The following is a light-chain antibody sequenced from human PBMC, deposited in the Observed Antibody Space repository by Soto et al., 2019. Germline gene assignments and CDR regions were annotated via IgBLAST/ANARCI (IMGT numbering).Light chain of an antibody. CDR3: QLLT. CDR2: GAS. Sequence: EVVLTQSPATLSLSPGERATLSCRASQSISSGFLAWYQQKFGQPPRLLIYGASSRAPGIPDRFRVSGSGTDFTLTISRLEPEDSAVYYCQLLTFGGGTKVEIK. CDR1: QSISSGF. V-gene: IGKV3-20*01. J-gene: IGKJ4*01.